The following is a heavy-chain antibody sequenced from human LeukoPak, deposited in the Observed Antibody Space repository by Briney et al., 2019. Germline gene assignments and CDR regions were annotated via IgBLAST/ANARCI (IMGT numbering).Heavy chain of an antibody. CDR2: INHSGST. CDR3: ARAKLRYFDWSNWFDP. D-gene: IGHD3-9*01. Sequence: SETLSLTCAVYGGSFSGYYWSWIRQPPGKGLEWLGEINHSGSTNYNPSLKSRVTISVDTSKNQFSLKLSSVTAADTAVYYCARAKLRYFDWSNWFDPWGQGTLVTVSS. CDR1: GGSFSGYY. J-gene: IGHJ5*02. V-gene: IGHV4-34*01.